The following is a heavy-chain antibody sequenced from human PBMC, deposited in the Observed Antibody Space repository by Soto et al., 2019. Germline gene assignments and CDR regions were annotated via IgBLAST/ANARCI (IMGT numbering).Heavy chain of an antibody. J-gene: IGHJ4*02. D-gene: IGHD3-10*01. CDR1: GFTFSSYA. Sequence: QVQLVESGGGVVQPGRSLRLSCAASGFTFSSYAMQWVRQAPGKGLEWVAVISYDGGNKYYADSVKGRFTISRDNSKNTLYLQINSLRAEDTSVYYCARPDDGSGSYPDYWGQGTLFTVSS. CDR2: ISYDGGNK. CDR3: ARPDDGSGSYPDY. V-gene: IGHV3-30-3*01.